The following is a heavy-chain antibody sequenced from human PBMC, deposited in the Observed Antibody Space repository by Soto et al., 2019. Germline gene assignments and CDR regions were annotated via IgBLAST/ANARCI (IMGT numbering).Heavy chain of an antibody. D-gene: IGHD1-1*01. V-gene: IGHV3-30-3*01. CDR2: ISYDGSNK. J-gene: IGHJ6*02. CDR1: RLTFGGYA. CDR3: ARDQRYKDQVGIYFYYYGMDV. Sequence: SPIPSCEHPRLTFGGYALNLVHTARRKGPPRVAVISYDGSNKYYADSVKGRFTISRDNSKNTLYLQMNSLRAEDTAVYYCARDQRYKDQVGIYFYYYGMDVWGQGITVSVS.